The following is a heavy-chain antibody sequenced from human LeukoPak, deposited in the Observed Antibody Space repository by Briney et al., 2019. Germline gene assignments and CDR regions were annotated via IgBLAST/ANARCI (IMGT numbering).Heavy chain of an antibody. CDR1: GGSITSGYY. Sequence: SETLSLTCTVSGGSITSGYYWGWIRQSPGKGLEWIGSVYHDGSTYYNLSLKSRVTVSVDTSKNQISLSLSSVTATDTAVYFCARDFFGRAAGTGNWFDPWGQGTLVTVSS. J-gene: IGHJ5*02. V-gene: IGHV4-38-2*02. D-gene: IGHD6-13*01. CDR3: ARDFFGRAAGTGNWFDP. CDR2: VYHDGST.